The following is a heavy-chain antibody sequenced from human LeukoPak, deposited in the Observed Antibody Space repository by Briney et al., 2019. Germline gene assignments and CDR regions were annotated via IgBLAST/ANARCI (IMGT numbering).Heavy chain of an antibody. D-gene: IGHD3-22*01. CDR3: AGYYDSSGYGLTGAFDI. CDR1: GFTFGSYS. J-gene: IGHJ3*02. Sequence: GGSLRLSCAASGFTFGSYSMNWVRQAPGKGLEWVSSISSSSSYIYYADSVKGRFTISRDNAKNSLYLQMNSLRAEDTAVYYCAGYYDSSGYGLTGAFDIWGQGTMVTVSS. V-gene: IGHV3-21*01. CDR2: ISSSSSYI.